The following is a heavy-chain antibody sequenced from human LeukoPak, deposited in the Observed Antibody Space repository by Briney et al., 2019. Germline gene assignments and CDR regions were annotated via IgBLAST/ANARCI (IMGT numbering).Heavy chain of an antibody. D-gene: IGHD3-10*01. CDR2: ISYDGSNK. J-gene: IGHJ4*02. CDR3: ARDYGSGSYFDY. Sequence: PGRSLRLSCAASGFTFSSYGMHWVRQAPGKGLEWVAVISYDGSNKYYADSVKGRFTISRDNSKNTLYLQMNSLRAEDTAVYYCARDYGSGSYFDYWGQGTLVTVSS. CDR1: GFTFSSYG. V-gene: IGHV3-30*03.